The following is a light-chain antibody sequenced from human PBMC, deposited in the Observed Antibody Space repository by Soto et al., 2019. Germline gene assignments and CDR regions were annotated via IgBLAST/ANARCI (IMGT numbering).Light chain of an antibody. Sequence: IVLTQSPATLSLSPGERATLSCRASESVGNYLAWYQEKPGQAPRLLIYDASNRATGIPPRFSGSGSGTDFTLTISRLDPADFAVYYCQQYGTSPRWTFGQGTKVEIK. CDR1: ESVGNY. J-gene: IGKJ1*01. CDR3: QQYGTSPRWT. CDR2: DAS. V-gene: IGKV3-11*01.